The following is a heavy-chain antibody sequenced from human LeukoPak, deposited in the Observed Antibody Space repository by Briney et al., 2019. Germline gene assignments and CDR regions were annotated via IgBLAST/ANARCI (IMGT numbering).Heavy chain of an antibody. Sequence: PGGSLRLSCAASGFTFSNYAMSWARQAPGKGLEWVSATSGSGGSTHYADSVKGRFTISRDNSKNTLYLQMNSLRAEDTAVYYCAKVRGGYSYGVDYWGQGTLVTVSS. CDR2: TSGSGGST. CDR1: GFTFSNYA. V-gene: IGHV3-23*01. J-gene: IGHJ4*02. D-gene: IGHD5-18*01. CDR3: AKVRGGYSYGVDY.